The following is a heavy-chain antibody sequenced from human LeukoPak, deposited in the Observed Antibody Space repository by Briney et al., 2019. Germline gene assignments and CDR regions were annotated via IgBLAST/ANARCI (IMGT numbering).Heavy chain of an antibody. CDR2: ISYSGST. D-gene: IGHD3-9*01. Sequence: PSETLSLTCTVSGGSISSYYWSWIRQPPGKGLEWIGYISYSGSTNYNPSLKSRVTISVDTSKNQFSLKLSSVTAADTAVYYCARGPRLYYDILTGSSAFDYWGQGTLVTVSS. V-gene: IGHV4-59*08. J-gene: IGHJ4*02. CDR3: ARGPRLYYDILTGSSAFDY. CDR1: GGSISSYY.